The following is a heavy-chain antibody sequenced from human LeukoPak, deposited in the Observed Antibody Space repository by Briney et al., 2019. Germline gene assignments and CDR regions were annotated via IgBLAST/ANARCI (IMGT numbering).Heavy chain of an antibody. Sequence: WGSLRLSCTASGFTFSSDAMSWVRQAPGKGLEWVSAICGSGGSTYYVDSVKGRFTISRDNSKNTLYLQMNSLRAEDTAVYYCAKSSRGYVSSFDYWGQGTLVTVSS. D-gene: IGHD5-12*01. CDR1: GFTFSSDA. CDR2: ICGSGGST. CDR3: AKSSRGYVSSFDY. J-gene: IGHJ4*02. V-gene: IGHV3-23*01.